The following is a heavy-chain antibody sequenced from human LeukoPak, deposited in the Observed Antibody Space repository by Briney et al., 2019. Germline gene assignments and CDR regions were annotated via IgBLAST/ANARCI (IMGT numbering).Heavy chain of an antibody. V-gene: IGHV3-30*18. CDR3: AKAAYSNYEFLDV. CDR2: ISYDGSNK. D-gene: IGHD4-11*01. Sequence: GGSLRLSCVASGFTFSSYGMRWVRQAPGKGLEWVAVISYDGSNKYYADSVKGRFTISRDNSKNTLYLQMNSLRAEDTAVYYCAKAAYSNYEFLDVWGQGTTVTVSS. J-gene: IGHJ6*02. CDR1: GFTFSSYG.